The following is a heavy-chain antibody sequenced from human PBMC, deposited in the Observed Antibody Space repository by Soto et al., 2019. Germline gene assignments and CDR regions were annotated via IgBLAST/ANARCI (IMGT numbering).Heavy chain of an antibody. J-gene: IGHJ4*02. CDR2: ISGSGGST. D-gene: IGHD6-19*01. CDR1: GFTFSSYA. CDR3: AKDQQQWLVRSSFDY. V-gene: IGHV3-23*01. Sequence: EVQLLESGGGLVQPGGSLRLSCAASGFTFSSYAMSWVRQAPGKGLEWVSAISGSGGSTYYADSVKGRFTIARDNSKNALYLQMNSLRAEDTAVYYCAKDQQQWLVRSSFDYWGQGTLVTVSS.